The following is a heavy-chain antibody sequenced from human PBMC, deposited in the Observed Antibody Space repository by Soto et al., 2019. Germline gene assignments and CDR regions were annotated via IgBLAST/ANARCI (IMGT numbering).Heavy chain of an antibody. J-gene: IGHJ4*02. D-gene: IGHD1-1*01. V-gene: IGHV4-61*01. CDR1: GGSVSSGCYY. CDR2: IYYSGST. Sequence: ASGTLCLTCTVSGGSVSSGCYYWGWIRQPPGQGLEWIAYIYYSGSTNYNPTLKIRVTRSLDTSKNQFSLKLSSVTAAGTAVYYCARDAYNPFDDWGQGTLVTVSS. CDR3: ARDAYNPFDD.